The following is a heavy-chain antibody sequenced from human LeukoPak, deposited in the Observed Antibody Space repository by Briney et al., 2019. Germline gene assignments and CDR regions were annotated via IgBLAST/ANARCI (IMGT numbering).Heavy chain of an antibody. CDR3: ARAGSGSYPKRSYWYFDL. V-gene: IGHV1-18*01. D-gene: IGHD1-26*01. J-gene: IGHJ2*01. CDR1: GYTFTSYG. Sequence: GASVKVSCKASGYTFTSYGISWVRQAPGQGLEWMGWISAYNGNTNYAQKLQGRVTMTTDTSTSTAYMELRSLRSDDTAVYYCARAGSGSYPKRSYWYFDLWGRGTLVTVSS. CDR2: ISAYNGNT.